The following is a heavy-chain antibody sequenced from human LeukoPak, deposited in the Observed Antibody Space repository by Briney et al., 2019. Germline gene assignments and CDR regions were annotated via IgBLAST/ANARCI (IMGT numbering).Heavy chain of an antibody. D-gene: IGHD3-10*01. Sequence: ASVKVSCKASGYTFTGYYMHWVRQAPGQGLEWMGWINPNSGGTNYAQKFQGRVTMTRDTSISTAYMELSRLRSDDTAVYYCAREAMVRGVLFVWGKGTTVTVSS. J-gene: IGHJ6*04. CDR1: GYTFTGYY. CDR2: INPNSGGT. V-gene: IGHV1-2*02. CDR3: AREAMVRGVLFV.